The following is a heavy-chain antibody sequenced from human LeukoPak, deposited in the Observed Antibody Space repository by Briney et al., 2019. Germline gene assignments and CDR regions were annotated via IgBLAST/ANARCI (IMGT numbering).Heavy chain of an antibody. V-gene: IGHV4-30-2*01. CDR1: GGSISSGGYY. CDR3: ARDLYSDVNHFDY. D-gene: IGHD4-17*01. Sequence: PSETLSLTCTVSGGSISSGGYYWSWIRQPPGKGREWIGYIYHSRSIYHSGSTFYNPSLKSRVSISVDRSKNQFFLDLNSATAADTVVYYCARDLYSDVNHFDYWGQGTLGTVSS. CDR2: IYHSRSIYHSGST. J-gene: IGHJ4*02.